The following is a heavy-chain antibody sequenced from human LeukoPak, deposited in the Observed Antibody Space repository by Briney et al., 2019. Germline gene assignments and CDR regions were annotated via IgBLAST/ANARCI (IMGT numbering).Heavy chain of an antibody. CDR2: IYSGGST. V-gene: IGHV3-53*01. Sequence: PGGSLRLSCAASGFTVSSNYMSWVRQAPGKGLEWVSVIYSGGSTYYADSVKGRFTISRDNSKNTLYLQMNSLRAEDTAVYYCASHGRDYGGNGGYFDYWGQGTLVTVPS. CDR3: ASHGRDYGGNGGYFDY. D-gene: IGHD4-23*01. J-gene: IGHJ4*02. CDR1: GFTVSSNY.